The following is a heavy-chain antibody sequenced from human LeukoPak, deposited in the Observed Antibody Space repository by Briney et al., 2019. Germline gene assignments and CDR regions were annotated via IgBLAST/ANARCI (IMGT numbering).Heavy chain of an antibody. CDR2: ISWSGDST. CDR1: GFTFDDYS. CDR3: VKDRRGSDAFDI. J-gene: IGHJ3*02. Sequence: GGSLRLSCAASGFTFDDYSMYWVRQAPGKGLEWVSLISWSGDSTYYADSVKGRFTISRDNSKNSLYLQMNSLRTEDTALYYCVKDRRGSDAFDIWGQGTMVTVSS. D-gene: IGHD3-10*01. V-gene: IGHV3-43*01.